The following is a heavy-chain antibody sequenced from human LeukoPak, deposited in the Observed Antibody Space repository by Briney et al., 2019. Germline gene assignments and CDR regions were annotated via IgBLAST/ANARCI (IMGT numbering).Heavy chain of an antibody. J-gene: IGHJ4*02. CDR3: ARAVAGLHFDY. Sequence: GGSLRLSCAASGFTVSRNYMSWVRQAPGRGLEWVSVIYSGGSTYYADSVKGRFTISRDNSKNTLYLQMNSLRAEDTAVYYCARAVAGLHFDYWGQGTLVTVSS. D-gene: IGHD6-19*01. CDR2: IYSGGST. V-gene: IGHV3-53*01. CDR1: GFTVSRNY.